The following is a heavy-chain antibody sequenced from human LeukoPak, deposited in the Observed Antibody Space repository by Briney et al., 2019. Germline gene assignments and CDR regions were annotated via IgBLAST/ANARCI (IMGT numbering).Heavy chain of an antibody. Sequence: ASVKVSCKASGYTFTGYYMHWVRQAPGQGLEWMGWINPNSGGTNYAQKFQGRVTMTRDTSISTAYMELSRLRSDDTAVYYCARWNFWSGYPYYYYYYMDVWGKGTTVTVSS. J-gene: IGHJ6*03. V-gene: IGHV1-2*02. CDR1: GYTFTGYY. CDR2: INPNSGGT. D-gene: IGHD3-3*01. CDR3: ARWNFWSGYPYYYYYYMDV.